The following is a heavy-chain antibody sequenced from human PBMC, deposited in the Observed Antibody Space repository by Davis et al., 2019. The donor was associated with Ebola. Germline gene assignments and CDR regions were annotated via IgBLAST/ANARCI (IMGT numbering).Heavy chain of an antibody. CDR3: ATYDFWSGYYSSDAARDY. CDR2: ISSSGGST. V-gene: IGHV3-23*01. CDR1: GFTFSGYA. Sequence: GESLKISCAASGFTFSGYAMSWVRQAPRKGLEWVSTISSSGGSTYYTDSVKGRFTISRDNSKSTLYLQMNSLRAEDTAVYYCATYDFWSGYYSSDAARDYWGQGTLVTVSS. D-gene: IGHD3-3*01. J-gene: IGHJ4*02.